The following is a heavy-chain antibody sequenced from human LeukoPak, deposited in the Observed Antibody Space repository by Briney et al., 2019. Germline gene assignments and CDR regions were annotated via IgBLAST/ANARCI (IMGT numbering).Heavy chain of an antibody. CDR3: TTDGGYYGMDV. CDR1: GFTFSNAW. J-gene: IGHJ6*04. Sequence: SGGSLRLSCAASGFTFSNAWMSWVRQAPGKGLEWVGRIKSKTDGGTTDYAAPVKGRFPISRDDSKNTLYLQMNSLKTEDTAVYYCTTDGGYYGMDVWGKGTTVTVSS. V-gene: IGHV3-15*01. CDR2: IKSKTDGGTT. D-gene: IGHD3-16*01.